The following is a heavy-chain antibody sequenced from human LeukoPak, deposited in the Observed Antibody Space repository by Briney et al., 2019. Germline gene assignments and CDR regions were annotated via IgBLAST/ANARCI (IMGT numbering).Heavy chain of an antibody. J-gene: IGHJ4*02. CDR2: ISAYNGNA. D-gene: IGHD5-18*01. CDR1: GYTFTSYG. Sequence: ASVKVSCKASGYTFTSYGISWVRQAPGQGLEWMGWISAYNGNANYAQKLQGRVTVTTDTSTSTAYMELRSLRSDDTAVYYCARDMDTATSGDWGQGTLVTVSS. CDR3: ARDMDTATSGD. V-gene: IGHV1-18*01.